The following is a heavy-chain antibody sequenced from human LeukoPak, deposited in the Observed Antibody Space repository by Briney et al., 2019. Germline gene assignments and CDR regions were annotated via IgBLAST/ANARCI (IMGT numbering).Heavy chain of an antibody. CDR3: ARALPYYDFWSGYSYYFDY. CDR2: INHSGST. CDR1: GGSFSGYY. Sequence: SETLSLTCAVYGGSFSGYYWSWIRQPPGKGLEWIGEINHSGSTNYNPSLKSRVTISVDTSKNQFSLKLSSVTAADTAVYYCARALPYYDFWSGYSYYFDYWGQGTLVTVSS. J-gene: IGHJ4*02. V-gene: IGHV4-34*01. D-gene: IGHD3-3*01.